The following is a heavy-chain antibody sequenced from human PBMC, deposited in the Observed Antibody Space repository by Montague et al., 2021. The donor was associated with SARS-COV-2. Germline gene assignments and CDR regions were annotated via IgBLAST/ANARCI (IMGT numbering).Heavy chain of an antibody. CDR2: IYYTGNT. Sequence: SETLSLTCTVSGGSITTNIDYWAWIRQPPGKGLEWIGSIYYTGNTYYNPSLKSRVTISVVMSKNHFTLKLSSVAVAETAVYYCARLKRYFDSSGSPSAFDFWGKGTKVTVSS. V-gene: IGHV4-39*02. CDR1: GGSITTNIDY. J-gene: IGHJ3*01. CDR3: ARLKRYFDSSGSPSAFDF. D-gene: IGHD3-22*01.